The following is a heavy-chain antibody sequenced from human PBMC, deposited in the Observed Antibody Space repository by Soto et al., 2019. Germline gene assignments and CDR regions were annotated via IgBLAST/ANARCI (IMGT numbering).Heavy chain of an antibody. CDR3: ARDVIGHDNYETIGYYFDH. V-gene: IGHV4-34*01. J-gene: IGHJ4*02. Sequence: PSETLSLTCAVYGGSFSGYYWSWIRQPPGKGLEWIGEINHSGSTNYNPSLKSRVTISVDTSKNQFSLKLSSVTAADTAVYYCARDVIGHDNYETIGYYFDHWGPGTLVTVSS. CDR2: INHSGST. D-gene: IGHD3-16*01. CDR1: GGSFSGYY.